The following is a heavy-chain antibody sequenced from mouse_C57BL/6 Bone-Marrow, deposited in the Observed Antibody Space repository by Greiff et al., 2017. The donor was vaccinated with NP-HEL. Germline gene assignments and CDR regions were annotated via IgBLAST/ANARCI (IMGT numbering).Heavy chain of an antibody. CDR3: ARYGYDDAMDY. V-gene: IGHV5-4*01. D-gene: IGHD2-2*01. Sequence: DVQLVESGGGLVKPGGSLKLSCAASGFTFSSYAMSWVRQTPEKRLEWVATISDGGSYTYYPDNVKGRFTISRDNAKNNLYLQMSHLKSEDTAMYYCARYGYDDAMDYWGQGTSVTVSS. CDR1: GFTFSSYA. CDR2: ISDGGSYT. J-gene: IGHJ4*01.